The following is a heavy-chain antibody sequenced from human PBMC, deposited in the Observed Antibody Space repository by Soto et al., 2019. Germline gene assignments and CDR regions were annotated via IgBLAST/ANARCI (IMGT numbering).Heavy chain of an antibody. J-gene: IGHJ4*02. CDR3: GRGGSDSPMAPGY. Sequence: GSLRLSCPASVFTFRSFTMNWVREAPGKGLVWVSRINPDGSATNYADSVKGRFTISRDNAKNTLYLQMNSLRAEDTAVFYCGRGGSDSPMAPGYWGQGTLVTVSS. D-gene: IGHD5-18*01. V-gene: IGHV3-74*01. CDR2: INPDGSAT. CDR1: VFTFRSFT.